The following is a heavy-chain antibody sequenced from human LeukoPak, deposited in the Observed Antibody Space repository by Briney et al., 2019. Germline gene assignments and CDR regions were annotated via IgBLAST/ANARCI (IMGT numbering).Heavy chain of an antibody. J-gene: IGHJ4*02. CDR3: ARHNRDPHYLYY. CDR2: IYSSGNT. D-gene: IGHD5-24*01. V-gene: IGHV4-39*01. Sequence: SETLSLTCTVSGDSFTSTNYYWGWLRQPQGKGLEWIVRIYSSGNTYYNPSLKRRVTMSVDTSMNQFSLRLSSVTAADTAVYYCARHNRDPHYLYYWGQGALVTVSS. CDR1: GDSFTSTNYY.